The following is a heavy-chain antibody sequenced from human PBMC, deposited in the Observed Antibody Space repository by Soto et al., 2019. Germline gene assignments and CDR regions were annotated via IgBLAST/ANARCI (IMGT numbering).Heavy chain of an antibody. CDR1: GFTFSNYA. CDR3: AKDGLGFGELPYSDY. D-gene: IGHD3-10*01. J-gene: IGHJ4*02. CDR2: IVRNGGST. V-gene: IGHV3-64*04. Sequence: GGSLRLSCSASGFTFSNYAMHWVRQAPGKGLEYVSAIVRNGGSTYYADSVKGRFTISRDNSKNTLYLQMNSLRAEDTAVYYCAKDGLGFGELPYSDYWGQGTLVTVSS.